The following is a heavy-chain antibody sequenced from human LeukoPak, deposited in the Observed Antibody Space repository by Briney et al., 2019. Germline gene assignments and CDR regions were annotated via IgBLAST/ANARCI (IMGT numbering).Heavy chain of an antibody. CDR2: IYPDDSDG. CDR3: TRRPTTNFVF. CDR1: GYKFSTYW. Sequence: ESLKISCKASGYKFSTYWIAWVRQRPGKGLEWMGTIYPDDSDGRYSPSFQRQVTLSVAKSVTTAYLQLSSLKASDTARDHCTRRPTTNFVFWGEGTQVSVS. V-gene: IGHV5-51*01. D-gene: IGHD4-11*01. J-gene: IGHJ4*02.